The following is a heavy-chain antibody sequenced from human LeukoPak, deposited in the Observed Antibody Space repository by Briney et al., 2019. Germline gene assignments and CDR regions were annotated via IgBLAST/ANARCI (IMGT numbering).Heavy chain of an antibody. Sequence: ASVKVSCKASGYTFTGYYMQWVRQAPGQGLEWMGWINPNSGGTNYAQKFQGRVTMTRDTSISTAYMELSWLRSDDTAVYYCARDRDNYDILTGCDYWGQGTLVTVSS. CDR2: INPNSGGT. V-gene: IGHV1-2*02. D-gene: IGHD3-9*01. J-gene: IGHJ4*02. CDR3: ARDRDNYDILTGCDY. CDR1: GYTFTGYY.